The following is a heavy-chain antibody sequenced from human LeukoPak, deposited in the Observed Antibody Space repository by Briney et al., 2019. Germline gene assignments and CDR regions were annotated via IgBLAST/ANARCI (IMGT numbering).Heavy chain of an antibody. Sequence: GGSLRLSCAASGFTLSSYAMSWVRQAPGKGLEWVSAISGSGGSTYYADSVKGRFTISRDNSKNTLYLQMNSLRAEDTAVYYCAKGESSGWYSLGFDYWGQGTLVTVSS. CDR1: GFTLSSYA. J-gene: IGHJ4*02. CDR2: ISGSGGST. D-gene: IGHD6-19*01. V-gene: IGHV3-23*01. CDR3: AKGESSGWYSLGFDY.